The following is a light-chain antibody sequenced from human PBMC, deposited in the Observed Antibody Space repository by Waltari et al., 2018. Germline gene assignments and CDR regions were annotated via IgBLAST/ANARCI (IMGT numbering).Light chain of an antibody. Sequence: QSSLTQPASVSGSPRKSFTIPCTATTSDVGGDTFVSWYQQHPGKVPKLIIYDVTNRPSGVSNRFSGSKSGNTASLTISGLQAEDEADYYCSSYTTSSTYVFGTGTKVTVL. CDR2: DVT. V-gene: IGLV2-14*03. CDR3: SSYTTSSTYV. J-gene: IGLJ1*01. CDR1: TSDVGGDTF.